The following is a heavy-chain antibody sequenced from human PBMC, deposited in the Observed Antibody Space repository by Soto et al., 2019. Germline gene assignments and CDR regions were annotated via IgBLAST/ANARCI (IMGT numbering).Heavy chain of an antibody. V-gene: IGHV3-48*03. Sequence: GSLRLSCAASGFTFSSYEMNWVRQAPGKGLEWVSYISSSGSTIYYADSVKGRFTISRDNAKNSLYLQMNSLRAEDTAVYYCARDQYYDFWSGYYTGSYYGMDVWGQGTTVTVSS. J-gene: IGHJ6*02. D-gene: IGHD3-3*01. CDR1: GFTFSSYE. CDR3: ARDQYYDFWSGYYTGSYYGMDV. CDR2: ISSSGSTI.